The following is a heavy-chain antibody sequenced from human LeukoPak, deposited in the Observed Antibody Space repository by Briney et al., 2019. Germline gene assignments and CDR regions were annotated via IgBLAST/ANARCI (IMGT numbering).Heavy chain of an antibody. CDR2: IYHGESDI. D-gene: IGHD2-2*01. V-gene: IGHV5-51*01. CDR1: GYSFTSYW. Sequence: GESLKISCQTPGYSFTSYWIGWVRQMPGKGREWMGIIYHGESDIRYSPSYQVKVAISVDKSSSTAYVQWTSLEASDTAVWYCARQGHVTSWGLDSWGQGTLVTVSS. J-gene: IGHJ4*02. CDR3: ARQGHVTSWGLDS.